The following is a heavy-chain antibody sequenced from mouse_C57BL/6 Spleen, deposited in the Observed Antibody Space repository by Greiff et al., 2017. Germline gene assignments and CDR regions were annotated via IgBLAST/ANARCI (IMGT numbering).Heavy chain of an antibody. D-gene: IGHD2-1*01. V-gene: IGHV1-53*01. CDR3: ARSWGNYVDGFAY. Sequence: QVHVKQSGTELVKPGASVKLSCKASGYTFTSYWMHWVKQRPGQGLEWIGNINPSNGGTNYNEKFKSKATLTVDKSSSTAYMQLSSLTSEDSAVYYCARSWGNYVDGFAYWGQGTLVTVSA. CDR1: GYTFTSYW. CDR2: INPSNGGT. J-gene: IGHJ3*01.